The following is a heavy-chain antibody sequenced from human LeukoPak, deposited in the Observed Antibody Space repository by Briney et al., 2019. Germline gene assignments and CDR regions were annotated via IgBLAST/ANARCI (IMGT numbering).Heavy chain of an antibody. D-gene: IGHD6-19*01. Sequence: SETLSLTCTVSGDSISRSSYYWGWIRQPPGRGLEWIGSIYSSGSTYYNPSLTSRVTISVDSSKNQFSLKLSSVTAADTAVYYCARLNRSGWYVDYWGQGTLVTVPS. V-gene: IGHV4-39*01. J-gene: IGHJ4*01. CDR2: IYSSGST. CDR1: GDSISRSSYY. CDR3: ARLNRSGWYVDY.